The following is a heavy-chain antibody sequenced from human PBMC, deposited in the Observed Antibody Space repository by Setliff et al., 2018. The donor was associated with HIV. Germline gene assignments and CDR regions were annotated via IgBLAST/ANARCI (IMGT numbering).Heavy chain of an antibody. Sequence: PSETLSLTCAVYGGSFSGYYWSRIRQPPGKGPEWIGEINHSGSTNYNPSLKSRVTISVDTSKNQFSLKLSSVTAADTAVYYCARVFPDGYNETFSDYWGQGTLVTVSS. V-gene: IGHV4-34*01. D-gene: IGHD5-12*01. CDR1: GGSFSGYY. CDR3: ARVFPDGYNETFSDY. J-gene: IGHJ4*02. CDR2: INHSGST.